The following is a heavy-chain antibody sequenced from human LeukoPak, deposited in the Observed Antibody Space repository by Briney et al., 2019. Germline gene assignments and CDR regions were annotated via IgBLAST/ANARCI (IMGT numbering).Heavy chain of an antibody. CDR3: ARNLGYCSGGSCYTVGFDY. J-gene: IGHJ4*02. CDR2: ISSYGTTT. V-gene: IGHV3-74*01. Sequence: GGSLRLSCAASGFTFSSYWMNWVRQAPGKGVVWVSRISSYGTTTSYADPVKGRFTISRDNAKNTLYLQMNSLRAEDTAVYYCARNLGYCSGGSCYTVGFDYWGQGTLVTVSS. D-gene: IGHD2-15*01. CDR1: GFTFSSYW.